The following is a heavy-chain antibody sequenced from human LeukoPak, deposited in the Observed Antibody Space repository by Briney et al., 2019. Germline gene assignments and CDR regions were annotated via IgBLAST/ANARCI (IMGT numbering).Heavy chain of an antibody. J-gene: IGHJ3*01. CDR2: ISYDGSNK. Sequence: GGSLRLSCAASGFTFSSYGMHWVRQAPGKGLEWVAVISYDGSNKYYADSVKGRFTISRDNSKNTLYLQMNSLRADDTAVYYCARDWIAFRSHYEAFDVWGQGTMVTVSS. CDR3: ARDWIAFRSHYEAFDV. D-gene: IGHD2-2*03. V-gene: IGHV3-30*03. CDR1: GFTFSSYG.